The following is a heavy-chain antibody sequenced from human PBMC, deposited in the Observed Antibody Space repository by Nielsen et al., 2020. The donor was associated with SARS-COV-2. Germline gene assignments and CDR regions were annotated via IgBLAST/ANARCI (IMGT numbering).Heavy chain of an antibody. CDR3: ARGSAPRYFQH. D-gene: IGHD2-15*01. J-gene: IGHJ1*01. Sequence: GGSLRLSCAASGFTVSSNYMSWVRQAPGKGLEWVSVIYSGGSTYYADSVKGRFTISRDNSKNTLYLQMNSLRAEGTAVYYCARGSAPRYFQHWGQGTLVTVSS. CDR2: IYSGGST. V-gene: IGHV3-53*01. CDR1: GFTVSSNY.